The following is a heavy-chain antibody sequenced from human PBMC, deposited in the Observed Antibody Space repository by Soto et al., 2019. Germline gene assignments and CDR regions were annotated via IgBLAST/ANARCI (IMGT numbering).Heavy chain of an antibody. CDR2: INYGGTT. J-gene: IGHJ3*01. CDR3: AKHLKYHLVSLHAFHF. CDR1: GGSRNSSDYY. V-gene: IGHV4-39*01. D-gene: IGHD2-2*01. Sequence: PSETLSLTCTVSGGSRNSSDYYWGWIRQTPGKALEWIGSINYGGTTYNNPSLRSRVTISVDTSKSQLFLKLSSVTAADTAVYFFAKHLKYHLVSLHAFHFWGRGTMDTVSS.